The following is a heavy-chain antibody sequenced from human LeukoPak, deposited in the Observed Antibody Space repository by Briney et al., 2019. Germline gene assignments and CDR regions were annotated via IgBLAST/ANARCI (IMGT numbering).Heavy chain of an antibody. CDR3: ARGIRWTFDP. Sequence: GGSLRLSCVGSGFTFSNYLMNWVRQAPGKGLEWVSFISSTGGTIYYADAVKGRFTVSRDNAKNSLYLQMNSLRAEDTAVYYCARGIRWTFDPWGQGTLVTVSS. CDR2: ISSTGGTI. D-gene: IGHD2-15*01. CDR1: GFTFSNYL. J-gene: IGHJ5*02. V-gene: IGHV3-48*01.